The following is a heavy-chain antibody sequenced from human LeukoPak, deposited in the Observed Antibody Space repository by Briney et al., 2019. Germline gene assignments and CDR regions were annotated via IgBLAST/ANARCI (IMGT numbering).Heavy chain of an antibody. CDR2: IYTSGST. Sequence: SETLSLTCTVSGGSISSYYWSWIRQPAGKGLEWIGRIYTSGSTNYNPSLKSRVTMPVDTSKNQFSLKLSSVTAADTAVYYCARETFSSGWRGAFDIWGQGTMVTVSS. J-gene: IGHJ3*02. CDR1: GGSISSYY. V-gene: IGHV4-4*07. D-gene: IGHD6-19*01. CDR3: ARETFSSGWRGAFDI.